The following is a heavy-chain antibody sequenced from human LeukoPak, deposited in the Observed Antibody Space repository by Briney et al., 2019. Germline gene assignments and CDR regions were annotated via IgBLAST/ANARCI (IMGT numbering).Heavy chain of an antibody. V-gene: IGHV1-2*02. CDR2: INPNSGGT. J-gene: IGHJ4*02. CDR3: ARDDSSGYYYEGAFYDY. CDR1: GYTFTGYY. D-gene: IGHD3-22*01. Sequence: ASVKVSCKASGYTFTGYYMHWVRQAPGQGLEWMGWINPNSGGTNYAQKFQGRVTITRDTSISTAYMELSRLRSDDTAVYYCARDDSSGYYYEGAFYDYWGQGTLVTVSS.